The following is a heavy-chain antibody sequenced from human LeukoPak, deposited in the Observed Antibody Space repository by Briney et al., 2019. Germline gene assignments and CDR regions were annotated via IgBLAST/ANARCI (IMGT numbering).Heavy chain of an antibody. CDR2: ISSSSSTI. J-gene: IGHJ4*02. CDR3: ASSGLIAVAGTKTYFDY. CDR1: GFTFSSYS. Sequence: GGSLRLSCAASGFTFSSYSMNWVRQAPGKGLEWVSYISSSSSTIYYADSVKGRFTISRDNVKNSLYLQLNSLRAEDTAVYYCASSGLIAVAGTKTYFDYWGQGTLVTVSS. D-gene: IGHD6-19*01. V-gene: IGHV3-48*01.